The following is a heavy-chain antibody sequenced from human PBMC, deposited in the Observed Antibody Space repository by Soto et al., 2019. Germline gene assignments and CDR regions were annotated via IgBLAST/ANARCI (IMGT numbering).Heavy chain of an antibody. CDR2: MNPNSGNT. Sequence: QVQLVQSGAEVRNPGASVKVSCKASGYTFSSYDINWVRQATGQGLEWMGWMNPNSGNTGYAHKFQGRVTMTRNTSISTAYMELSSLTSEDTAVYYCARGRHVVGETIAGYWGQGTLVTVSS. CDR1: GYTFSSYD. CDR3: ARGRHVVGETIAGY. V-gene: IGHV1-8*01. J-gene: IGHJ4*02. D-gene: IGHD1-26*01.